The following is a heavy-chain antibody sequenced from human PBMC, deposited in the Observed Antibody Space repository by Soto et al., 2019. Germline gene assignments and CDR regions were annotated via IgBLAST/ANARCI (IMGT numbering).Heavy chain of an antibody. CDR1: GGSMSNYY. D-gene: IGHD2-2*01. CDR3: ARENTSTWKTYYYYHGLDV. CDR2: IYYTGIT. J-gene: IGHJ6*02. Sequence: TSETLSLTCSVAGGSMSNYYWSWVRKPPGKGLEWIGDIYYTGITNYNPSLKSRVTISVDTSKNQYSLDLSSVTPADTAVYYCARENTSTWKTYYYYHGLDVWGQGTPVTVSS. V-gene: IGHV4-59*01.